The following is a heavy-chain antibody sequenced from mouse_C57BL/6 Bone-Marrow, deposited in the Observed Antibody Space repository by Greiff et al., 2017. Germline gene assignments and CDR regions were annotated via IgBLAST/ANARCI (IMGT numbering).Heavy chain of an antibody. CDR2: INPNNGGT. V-gene: IGHV1-26*01. CDR3: ARDGSDY. J-gene: IGHJ2*01. D-gene: IGHD2-3*01. CDR1: GYTFTDYY. Sequence: EVQLQQSGPELVKPGASVKISCKASGYTFTDYYMNWVKQSHGKSLEWIGDINPNNGGTSYNQKFKGKATLTVDKSSSTAYMELRSLTSEDSAVYYCARDGSDYWGQGTTLTVSS.